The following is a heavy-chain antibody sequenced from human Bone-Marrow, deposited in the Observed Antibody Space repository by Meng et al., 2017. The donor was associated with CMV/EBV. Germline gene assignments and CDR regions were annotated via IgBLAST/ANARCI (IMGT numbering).Heavy chain of an antibody. CDR1: GGSISSSNW. D-gene: IGHD2-15*01. CDR3: ARDRGYCSGDSCYGPFDY. CDR2: IHHSGNI. J-gene: IGHJ4*02. V-gene: IGHV4-4*02. Sequence: SETLFLTCAASGGSISSSNWWSWVRQPPGKGLEWIGEIHHSGNINYNPSLKSRVTISVDKSKNQFSLQLNSVAAAASAVYYCARDRGYCSGDSCYGPFDYWGQGTLVTVSS.